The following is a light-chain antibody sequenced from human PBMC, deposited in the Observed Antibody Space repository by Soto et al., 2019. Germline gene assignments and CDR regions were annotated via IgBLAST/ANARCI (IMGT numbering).Light chain of an antibody. V-gene: IGKV3-11*01. CDR3: QQRANWPPLT. Sequence: EIVLTQSPATLSLSPGERVTLSCRASQSVTKYLAWYQQKPGQAPRLLIYDASKRATDIPARFSGSGSGTDFTLTISGLGPEDFAVYYCQQRANWPPLTFGGGTKV. J-gene: IGKJ4*01. CDR2: DAS. CDR1: QSVTKY.